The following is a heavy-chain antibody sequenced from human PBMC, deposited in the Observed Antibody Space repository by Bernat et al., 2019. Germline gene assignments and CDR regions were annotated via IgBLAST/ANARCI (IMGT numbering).Heavy chain of an antibody. V-gene: IGHV4-39*01. J-gene: IGHJ4*02. CDR2: IYYSGST. CDR3: ASGRGVGWYIGSYHGIEY. D-gene: IGHD1-26*01. CDR1: GGSISSSSYY. Sequence: QLQLQESGPGLVKPSETLSLTCTVSGGSISSSSYYWGWIRQPPGKGLEWIGSIYYSGSTYYNPSLKSRVTISVDTSKTQFSLKLSSVTAADTAVYYCASGRGVGWYIGSYHGIEYWGQGTLVTVSS.